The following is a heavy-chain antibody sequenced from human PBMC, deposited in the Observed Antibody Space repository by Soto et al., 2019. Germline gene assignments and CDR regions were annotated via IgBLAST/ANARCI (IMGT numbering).Heavy chain of an antibody. D-gene: IGHD2-2*02. V-gene: IGHV4-34*01. CDR3: ARGPDIVVVPAAIGGAFDI. CDR1: GGSFSGYY. Sequence: PSETLSLTCAVYGGSFSGYYWSWIRQPPGKGLEWIGEINHSGSTNYNPSLKSRVTISVDTSKNQFSLKLSSVIAADTAVYYCARGPDIVVVPAAIGGAFDIWGQGTMVTVSS. CDR2: INHSGST. J-gene: IGHJ3*02.